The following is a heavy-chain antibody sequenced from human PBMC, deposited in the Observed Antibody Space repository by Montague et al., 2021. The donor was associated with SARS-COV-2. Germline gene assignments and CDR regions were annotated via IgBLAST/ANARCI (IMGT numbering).Heavy chain of an antibody. Sequence: SETLSLTCAVSGGSIRNYYWSWIRQPPGRGLEWIAYIYDSGNVDYNPSLKRRVTIFVDTSKNQFSLKLSSVTAADTAVYYCGAQTDYCYYSLGVWGQGATGT. CDR2: IYDSGNV. J-gene: IGHJ6*01. V-gene: IGHV4-59*08. CDR1: GGSIRNYY. CDR3: GAQTDYCYYSLGV.